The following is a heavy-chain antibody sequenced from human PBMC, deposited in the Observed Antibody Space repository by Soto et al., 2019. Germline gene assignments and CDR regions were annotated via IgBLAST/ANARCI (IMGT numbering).Heavy chain of an antibody. D-gene: IGHD3-10*01. CDR2: ISWNSGSI. J-gene: IGHJ4*02. V-gene: IGHV3-9*01. CDR1: GFTFDDYA. CDR3: AKDYWEFEGSGSPHTLFDY. Sequence: PGGSLRLSCAASGFTFDDYAMHWVRQAPGKGLEWVSGISWNSGSIGYADSVKGRFTISRDNAKNSLYLQMNSLRAEDTALYYCAKDYWEFEGSGSPHTLFDYWGQGTLVTGSS.